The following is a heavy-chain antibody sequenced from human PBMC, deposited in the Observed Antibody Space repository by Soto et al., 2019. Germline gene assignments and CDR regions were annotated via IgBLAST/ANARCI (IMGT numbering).Heavy chain of an antibody. CDR3: ARANYFESSGPFDY. Sequence: SETLSLTCAVSGGSISSSNWWSWVRQPPGKGLEWIGDIYHSGSTNYNPSLKSRVTLAVDKSTKQFSLKLSSVTAADTAVYYCARANYFESSGPFDYWGPGTLVTVSS. V-gene: IGHV4-4*02. J-gene: IGHJ4*02. CDR2: IYHSGST. D-gene: IGHD3-22*01. CDR1: GGSISSSNW.